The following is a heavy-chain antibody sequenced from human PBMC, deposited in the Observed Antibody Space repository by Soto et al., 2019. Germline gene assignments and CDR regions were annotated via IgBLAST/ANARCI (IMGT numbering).Heavy chain of an antibody. D-gene: IGHD6-19*01. CDR2: VYHSGGT. CDR3: GAVASSAHFYGEEV. J-gene: IGHJ6*02. Sequence: ETLSLTCAVYGGSSSSYYWSWIRQPPGKGLEWIGEVYHSGGTNYNPSLKSRVTISEYTPKNQFSLKLKSVTAADTAVYYCGAVASSAHFYGEEVWGQGTTVTVSS. CDR1: GGSSSSYY. V-gene: IGHV4-34*01.